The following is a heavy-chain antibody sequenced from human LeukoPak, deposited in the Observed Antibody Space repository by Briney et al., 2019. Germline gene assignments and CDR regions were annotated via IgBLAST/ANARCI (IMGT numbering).Heavy chain of an antibody. CDR1: GYTSTSYD. Sequence: ASVKVSCKASGYTSTSYDINWVRQAPGQGLEWMGWMNPNSGNTGYAQKFQGRVTITRNTSISTAYMELSSLRSEDTAVYYCARVAWLGYRILGYWGQRTLVTVFS. CDR3: ARVAWLGYRILGY. CDR2: MNPNSGNT. D-gene: IGHD6-19*01. J-gene: IGHJ4*02. V-gene: IGHV1-8*03.